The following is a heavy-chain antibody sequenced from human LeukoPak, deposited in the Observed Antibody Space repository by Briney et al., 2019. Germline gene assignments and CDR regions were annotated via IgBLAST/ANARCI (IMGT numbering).Heavy chain of an antibody. Sequence: SETLSLTCAVYGGSLSGYYWSWIRQPPGKGLEWIAEINHSGSTNYNPSLKSRVTISVDTSKNQFSLKLSSVTAADTAVYYCARGDDSGYYFDYWGQGTLVTVSS. J-gene: IGHJ4*02. CDR3: ARGDDSGYYFDY. D-gene: IGHD3-22*01. CDR2: INHSGST. CDR1: GGSLSGYY. V-gene: IGHV4-34*01.